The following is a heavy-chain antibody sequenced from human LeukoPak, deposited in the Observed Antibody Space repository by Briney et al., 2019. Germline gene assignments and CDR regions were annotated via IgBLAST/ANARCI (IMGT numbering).Heavy chain of an antibody. D-gene: IGHD6-13*01. J-gene: IGHJ6*02. V-gene: IGHV4-34*01. CDR3: VRGCYRSGWSKYGMDV. CDR1: GGSFSGYF. CDR2: INHSGST. Sequence: PSETLSLTFAVYGGSFSGYFWTWIRQPPGKGLEWIGEINHSGSTNYNPSLKSRVTISVDTSKNQFSLKLSSVTAADTAVYYCVRGCYRSGWSKYGMDVWGQGTTVTVSS.